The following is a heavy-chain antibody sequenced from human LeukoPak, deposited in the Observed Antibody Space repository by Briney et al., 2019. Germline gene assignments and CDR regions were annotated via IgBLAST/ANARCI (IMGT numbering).Heavy chain of an antibody. CDR1: GFTFSSYE. V-gene: IGHV3-48*03. CDR2: ISSSGSTI. J-gene: IGHJ4*02. CDR3: GRGGGGGGGGEPRNSSSWIKY. Sequence: PGGSLRLSCAASGFTFSSYEMNWVRQAPGKGLERVSYISSSGSTIYYADSVKGRFTISRDNAKNSLNLQMNSLRAEDTAVYYCGRGGGGGGGGEPRNSSSWIKYWGQGTLVTVSS. D-gene: IGHD6-13*01.